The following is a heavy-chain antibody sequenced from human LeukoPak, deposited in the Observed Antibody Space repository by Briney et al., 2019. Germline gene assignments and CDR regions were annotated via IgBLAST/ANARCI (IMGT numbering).Heavy chain of an antibody. CDR2: IYYNGSI. V-gene: IGHV4-39*01. CDR1: CGYINSSSYY. CDR3: ARHGGYVDYSYCYYYYYMDV. Sequence: SETLSPLRTISCGYINSSSYYWGWTRQTPGKGLERIGCIYYNGSIYYNPSLKSRHHISVDPSKNHVSPNLRSVTAADTAVYHCARHGGYVDYSYCYYYYYMDVWGKGPTVTVSS. D-gene: IGHD4-17*01. J-gene: IGHJ6*03.